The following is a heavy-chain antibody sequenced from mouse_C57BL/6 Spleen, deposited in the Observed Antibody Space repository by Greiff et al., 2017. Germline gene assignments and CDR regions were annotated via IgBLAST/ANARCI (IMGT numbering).Heavy chain of an antibody. D-gene: IGHD2-3*01. CDR1: GYSFTSYY. Sequence: QVQLKQSGPELVKPGASVKISCKASGYSFTSYYIHWVKQRPGQGLEWIGWIYPGSGNTKYNEKFKGKATLTADTSSSTAYMQLSSLTSEDSAVYYCARGDGYYGYFDVWGTGTTVTVSS. V-gene: IGHV1-66*01. CDR2: IYPGSGNT. J-gene: IGHJ1*03. CDR3: ARGDGYYGYFDV.